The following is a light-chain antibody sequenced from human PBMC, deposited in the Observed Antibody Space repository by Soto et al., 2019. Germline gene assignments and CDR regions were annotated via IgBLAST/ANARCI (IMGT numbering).Light chain of an antibody. Sequence: EIVLKQSPGTLSLSPGASAPLSCRASQSVSSSHLAWYQQKPGQDPRLLIYGASSRATGIPDRFSGSGSGTDFTLTISRLEPEDFAVYYCQQYGSSRTVGQGTKVDIK. V-gene: IGKV3-20*01. CDR2: GAS. CDR1: QSVSSSH. CDR3: QQYGSSRT. J-gene: IGKJ1*01.